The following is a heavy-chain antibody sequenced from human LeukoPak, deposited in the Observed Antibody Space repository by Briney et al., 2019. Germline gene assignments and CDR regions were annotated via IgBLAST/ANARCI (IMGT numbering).Heavy chain of an antibody. Sequence: SETLSLTCTVSGGSISSSSYYWSWIRQSPGKGLEWLGYVHDSAGTIHNPSLKSRVTISVGTSKTQFSLKVTSVTTADTAVYYCAKGRKDFDTNLGPFDSWGQGILVTVSS. CDR2: VHDSAGT. D-gene: IGHD3-9*01. CDR3: AKGRKDFDTNLGPFDS. V-gene: IGHV4-61*01. CDR1: GGSISSSSYY. J-gene: IGHJ4*02.